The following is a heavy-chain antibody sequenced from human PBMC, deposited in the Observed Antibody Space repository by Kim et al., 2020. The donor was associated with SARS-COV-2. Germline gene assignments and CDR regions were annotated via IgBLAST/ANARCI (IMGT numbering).Heavy chain of an antibody. CDR1: GFTFGSYW. J-gene: IGHJ4*02. CDR2: IRQDGSEI. V-gene: IGHV3-7*01. CDR3: ARDPPDY. Sequence: GGSLRLFCAASGFTFGSYWMTWVRQAPGKGLEWVADIRQDGSEIYYLDSVKGRFTISRDNAKNSLILQMNGLRAEDTAVYYCARDPPDYWGRGPLVTVSS.